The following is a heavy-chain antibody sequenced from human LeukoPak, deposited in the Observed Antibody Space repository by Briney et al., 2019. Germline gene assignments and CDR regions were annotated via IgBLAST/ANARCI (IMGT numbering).Heavy chain of an antibody. V-gene: IGHV4-59*12. CDR3: ASRYHYYDSSGYGE. CDR2: IYYSGST. CDR1: GGSISSYY. Sequence: SETLSLTCIVSGGSISSYYWSWIRQPPGKGLEWIGYIYYSGSTKYNASLKSRVTISVDTSKNQFSLKLSPVTAADTAVYYCASRYHYYDSSGYGEWGQGTLVTVSS. D-gene: IGHD3-22*01. J-gene: IGHJ4*02.